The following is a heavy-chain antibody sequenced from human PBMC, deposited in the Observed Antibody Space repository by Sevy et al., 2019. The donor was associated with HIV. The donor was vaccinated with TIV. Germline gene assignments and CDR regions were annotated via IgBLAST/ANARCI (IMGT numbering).Heavy chain of an antibody. CDR2: IYYSGST. J-gene: IGHJ4*02. CDR3: ARLVMVRGVITFDY. V-gene: IGHV4-39*01. CDR1: GGSISSSSYY. D-gene: IGHD3-10*01. Sequence: QSQTLSLTCTVSGGSISSSSYYWGWIRQPPGKGLEWIGSIYYSGSTYYNPSLKSRVTISVDTSKNQFSLKLSSVTAADTAVYYCARLVMVRGVITFDYWGQGTLVTVSS.